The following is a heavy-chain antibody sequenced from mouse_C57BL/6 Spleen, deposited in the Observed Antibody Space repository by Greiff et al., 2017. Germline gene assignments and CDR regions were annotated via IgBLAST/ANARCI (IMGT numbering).Heavy chain of an antibody. Sequence: VQLKESGAELVKPGASVKLSCTASGFNIKDYYMHWVKPRTEQGLEWIGRIDPEDGETKYAPKFQGKATLTADTSSNTAYLQRSSLTSEDTAVYYWARGTTGPDYGGQGTTLTVSS. J-gene: IGHJ2*01. CDR3: ARGTTGPDY. V-gene: IGHV14-2*01. CDR2: IDPEDGET. D-gene: IGHD1-1*01. CDR1: GFNIKDYY.